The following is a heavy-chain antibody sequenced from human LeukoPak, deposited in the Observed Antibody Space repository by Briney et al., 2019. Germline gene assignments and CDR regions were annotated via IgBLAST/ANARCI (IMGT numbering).Heavy chain of an antibody. J-gene: IGHJ3*02. Sequence: SQTLSLTCAISGDSVSSNSAAWNWIRQSPSRGLEWLGRTYYRSKWYNDYAVSVKSRITINPDTSKNQFSLQLNSVTPEDTAVYYCAREGKDYDSSGYYLDAFGIWGQGTMVTVSS. V-gene: IGHV6-1*01. CDR3: AREGKDYDSSGYYLDAFGI. CDR2: TYYRSKWYN. CDR1: GDSVSSNSAA. D-gene: IGHD3-22*01.